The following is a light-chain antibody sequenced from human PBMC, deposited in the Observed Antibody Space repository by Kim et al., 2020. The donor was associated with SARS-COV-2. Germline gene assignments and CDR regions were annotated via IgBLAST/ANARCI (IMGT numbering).Light chain of an antibody. CDR3: LQDHDYPWT. CDR1: QDIGDD. Sequence: AIQMTQSPSSLSASVGDRISITCRASQDIGDDLGWYQHRPGKAPKLLIFAASTLQSGVPSRFSGSGSGTDFTLTISSLQPEDFATYYCLQDHDYPWTFGPGTKVDIK. V-gene: IGKV1-6*01. CDR2: AAS. J-gene: IGKJ1*01.